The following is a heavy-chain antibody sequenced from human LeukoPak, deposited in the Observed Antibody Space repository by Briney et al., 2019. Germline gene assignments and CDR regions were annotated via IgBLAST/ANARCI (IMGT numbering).Heavy chain of an antibody. CDR2: ISSSGSTI. Sequence: GGSLRLSCAAPGFTFSSYEMNWVRQAPGKGLEWVSYISSSGSTIYYADSVKGRFTISRDNAKNSPYLQMNSLRAEDTAVYYCARGWQWLVHIYWGQGTLVTVSS. J-gene: IGHJ4*02. V-gene: IGHV3-48*03. CDR3: ARGWQWLVHIY. D-gene: IGHD6-19*01. CDR1: GFTFSSYE.